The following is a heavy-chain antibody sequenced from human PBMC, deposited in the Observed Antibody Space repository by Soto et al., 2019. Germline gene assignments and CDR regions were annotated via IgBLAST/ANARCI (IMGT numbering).Heavy chain of an antibody. Sequence: EVQLVESGGGLVQPGGSLRLSCAASGFTFSSYEMNWVRQAPGKGLEWVSYISSGGSTIYYADSVRGPFTISRDNAKNSLYLQMNSLRAEDTAVYYCARDYSGYPSYFHYWGQGTMVTVSS. V-gene: IGHV3-48*03. J-gene: IGHJ4*02. CDR3: ARDYSGYPSYFHY. CDR2: ISSGGSTI. D-gene: IGHD3-16*02. CDR1: GFTFSSYE.